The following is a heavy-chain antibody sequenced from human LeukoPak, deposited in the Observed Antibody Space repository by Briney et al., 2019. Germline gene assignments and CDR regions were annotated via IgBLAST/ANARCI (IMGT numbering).Heavy chain of an antibody. CDR1: GFTFSNYA. Sequence: GGSLRLSCAASGFTFSNYAMSWVRQAPGKGLEGVSSISGSAYSTYYADSVKGRFTISRDNSKNTLYLQMNSLRAEDTAVYYCAKGEGYCSGGNCYYYYYMDVWGKGTTVTVSS. V-gene: IGHV3-23*01. CDR3: AKGEGYCSGGNCYYYYYMDV. D-gene: IGHD2-15*01. J-gene: IGHJ6*03. CDR2: ISGSAYST.